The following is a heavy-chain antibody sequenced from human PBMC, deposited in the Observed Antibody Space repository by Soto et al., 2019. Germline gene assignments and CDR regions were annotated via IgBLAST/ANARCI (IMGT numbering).Heavy chain of an antibody. CDR2: INHSGST. V-gene: IGHV4-34*01. CDR3: ARGRTFDY. J-gene: IGHJ4*02. Sequence: ASETLSLTCAVFGGSFSGYYWSWIRQPPGKGLEWIGEINHSGSTNYNPSLKSRVTISVDTSKNQFSLKLSSVTAADTAVYYCARGRTFDYWGQGTLVTVSS. CDR1: GGSFSGYY.